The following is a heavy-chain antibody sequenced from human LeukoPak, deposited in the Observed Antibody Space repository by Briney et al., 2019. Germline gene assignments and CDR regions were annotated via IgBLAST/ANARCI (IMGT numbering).Heavy chain of an antibody. CDR3: ARLVDYSHYYYYYYMDV. Sequence: SGPTLVKPTQTLTLTCTFSGFSLSTSGVGVGWIRQPPGKALEWLALIYWNDDKRYSPSLKSRLTITKDTSKNQVVLTMTNMDPVDTATYYCARLVDYSHYYYYYYMDVWGKGTTVTVSS. CDR2: IYWNDDK. D-gene: IGHD4-11*01. J-gene: IGHJ6*03. CDR1: GFSLSTSGVG. V-gene: IGHV2-5*01.